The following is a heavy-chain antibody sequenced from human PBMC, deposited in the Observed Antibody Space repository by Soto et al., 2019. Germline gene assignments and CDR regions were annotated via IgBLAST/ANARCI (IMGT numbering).Heavy chain of an antibody. J-gene: IGHJ3*02. CDR3: AKDLGYSSSWYRDDAFDI. CDR2: ISGSGGST. Sequence: PGGSLRLSCAASGFTFSSYAMSWVRQAPGKGLEWVSAISGSGGSTYYADSVKGRFTISRDNSKNTLYLQMNSLRAEDTAVYYCAKDLGYSSSWYRDDAFDIWGQGTMVTVSS. V-gene: IGHV3-23*01. CDR1: GFTFSSYA. D-gene: IGHD6-13*01.